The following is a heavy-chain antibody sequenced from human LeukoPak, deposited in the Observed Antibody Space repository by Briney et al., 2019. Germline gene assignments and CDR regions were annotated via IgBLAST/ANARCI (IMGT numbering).Heavy chain of an antibody. J-gene: IGHJ4*02. V-gene: IGHV1-2*02. CDR2: INPNGGGT. CDR1: GYTFTGSY. D-gene: IGHD2-15*01. CDR3: AKDLDIVVVVAWVHFDY. Sequence: ASVTVSCKASGYTFTGSYIHWVRQAPGQGLEWMGWINPNGGGTKYAQKFQGRVAVTRDTSITTAYMDLYRLRLDDTAVYYCAKDLDIVVVVAWVHFDYWGQGTLVTVSS.